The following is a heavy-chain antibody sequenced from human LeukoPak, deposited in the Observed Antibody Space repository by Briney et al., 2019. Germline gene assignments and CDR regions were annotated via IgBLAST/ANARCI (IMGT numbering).Heavy chain of an antibody. V-gene: IGHV1-58*01. J-gene: IGHJ6*02. CDR1: GFTFTTSA. CDR2: IVIGSGNT. D-gene: IGHD3-22*01. CDR3: AAASNYYDRSNYYSYAMDV. Sequence: SVKVSCKASGFTFTTSAVQWVRQARGQRLEWIGWIVIGSGNTNYAQKFQERVTITRDMSTSTVYMDLSSQRSEDPAVYYCAAASNYYDRSNYYSYAMDVWGQGTTVTVSS.